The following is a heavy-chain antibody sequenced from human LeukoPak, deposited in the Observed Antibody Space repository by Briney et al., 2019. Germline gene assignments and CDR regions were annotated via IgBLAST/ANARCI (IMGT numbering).Heavy chain of an antibody. J-gene: IGHJ4*02. V-gene: IGHV3-23*01. CDR3: AKGARGGSGSLGFDY. CDR2: ISGSGGST. CDR1: GFTFSSYA. D-gene: IGHD3-10*01. Sequence: GGSLRLSCAASGFTFSSYAMSWVRQAPGKGLEWVSAISGSGGSTYYADSVKGRFTISRDNSKNTLYLQMNSLRAEDTAVYYCAKGARGGSGSLGFDYWGQGTLVTVFS.